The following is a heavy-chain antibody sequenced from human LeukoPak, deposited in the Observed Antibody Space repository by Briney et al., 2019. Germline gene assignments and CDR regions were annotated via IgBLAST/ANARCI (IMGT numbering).Heavy chain of an antibody. Sequence: PSQTLSLTCTVSGGSISSGSYYWSWIRQPAGKGLEWIGRIYTSGSTNYNPSLKSRVTISVDTSKNQLSLKLSSVTAADTAVYYCARGPDYDILTGYIDYWGQGTLVTVSS. CDR2: IYTSGST. V-gene: IGHV4-61*02. D-gene: IGHD3-9*01. J-gene: IGHJ4*02. CDR1: GGSISSGSYY. CDR3: ARGPDYDILTGYIDY.